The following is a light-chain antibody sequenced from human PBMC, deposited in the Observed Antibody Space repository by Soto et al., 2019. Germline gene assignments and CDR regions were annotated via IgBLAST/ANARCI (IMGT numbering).Light chain of an antibody. V-gene: IGKV3-20*01. Sequence: PGETATLSCRASQTVNSDYLAWFQQRPGQAPRLLIFATSRRATDIPDRFSGSGSGTDFTLAIRRLEPEDFAVYYCRQFGYSPRTFGQGTKVDIK. CDR3: RQFGYSPRT. CDR2: ATS. J-gene: IGKJ1*01. CDR1: QTVNSDY.